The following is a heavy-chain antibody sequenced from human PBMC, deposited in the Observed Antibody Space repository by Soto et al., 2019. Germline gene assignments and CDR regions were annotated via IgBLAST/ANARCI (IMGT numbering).Heavy chain of an antibody. Sequence: QVQLAESGGGVVQPGRSLRLSCAASGFSFNNHGMHWVRQAPGKGLEWVAVIWYDGSYKYYADSVKGRFTISRDNSKNTLYLQMNSLRAADTALYYCARQNMVSYYFDAWGQGTLVTVSS. D-gene: IGHD3-10*01. J-gene: IGHJ4*02. V-gene: IGHV3-33*01. CDR3: ARQNMVSYYFDA. CDR1: GFSFNNHG. CDR2: IWYDGSYK.